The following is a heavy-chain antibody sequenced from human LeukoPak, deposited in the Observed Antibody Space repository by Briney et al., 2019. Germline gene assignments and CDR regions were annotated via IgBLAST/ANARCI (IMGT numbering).Heavy chain of an antibody. CDR3: ARDPGHSGYDLDY. V-gene: IGHV3-11*01. CDR2: ISSSGSTI. CDR1: GFTFSSYA. Sequence: GSLRLSCAASGFTFSSYAMSWIRQAPGKGLEWVSYISSSGSTIYYADSVKGRFTISRDNAKNSLYLQMNSLRAEDTAVYYCARDPGHSGYDLDYWGQGTLVTVSS. J-gene: IGHJ4*02. D-gene: IGHD5-12*01.